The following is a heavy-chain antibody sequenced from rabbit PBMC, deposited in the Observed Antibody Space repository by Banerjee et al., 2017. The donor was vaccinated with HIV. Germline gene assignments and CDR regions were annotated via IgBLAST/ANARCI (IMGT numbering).Heavy chain of an antibody. CDR2: ISTGGRT. J-gene: IGHJ6*01. V-gene: IGHV1S43*01. D-gene: IGHD6-1*01. CDR3: VRRISDAYDL. Sequence: QEQLVESGGGLVKPGASLTLTCTASGSDLSSYYYMNWVRQAPGEGLEYIGTISTGGRTYYASWVNGRFTISKDNAQNTVFLQMTSLTAADTATYFCVRRISDAYDLWGQGTLVTVS. CDR1: GSDLSSYYY.